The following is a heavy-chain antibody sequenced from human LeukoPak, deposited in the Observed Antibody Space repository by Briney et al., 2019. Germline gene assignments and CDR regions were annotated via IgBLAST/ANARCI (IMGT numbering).Heavy chain of an antibody. V-gene: IGHV4-39*07. CDR3: ARGPADYNKLKPGDRDGYNYKSKRTPFDY. CDR2: IYYSGST. D-gene: IGHD5-24*01. Sequence: PGGSLRLSCAGSEFTFSSYSMNWVRQPPGKGLEWIGSIYYSGSTYYNPSLKSRVTISVDTSKNQFSLKLSSVTAADTAVYYCARGPADYNKLKPGDRDGYNYKSKRTPFDYWGQGTLVTVSS. J-gene: IGHJ4*02. CDR1: EFTFSSYSMN.